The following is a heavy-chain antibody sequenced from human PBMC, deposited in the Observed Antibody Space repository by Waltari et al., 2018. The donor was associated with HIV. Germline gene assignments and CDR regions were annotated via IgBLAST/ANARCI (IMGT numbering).Heavy chain of an antibody. Sequence: EVQLVESGGGLVQPGGSLRRSCAASGFTLSSYWMSWVRQAPGKGLEWVANIKQDGSEKYYVDSVKGRFTISRDNAKNSLYLQMNSLRAEDTAVYYCARDRHYDILTGSYFDYWGQGTLVTVSS. V-gene: IGHV3-7*01. D-gene: IGHD3-9*01. J-gene: IGHJ4*02. CDR3: ARDRHYDILTGSYFDY. CDR1: GFTLSSYW. CDR2: IKQDGSEK.